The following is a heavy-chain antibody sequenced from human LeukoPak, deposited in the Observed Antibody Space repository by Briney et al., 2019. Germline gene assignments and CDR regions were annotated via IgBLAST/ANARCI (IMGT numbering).Heavy chain of an antibody. D-gene: IGHD2-2*01. CDR1: GASISSYY. V-gene: IGHV4-59*01. Sequence: SETLSLTCTVSGASISSYYWSWIRQPPGKGLEWIGYIYYSGSTNYNPSLKSRVTISVDTSKNQFSLKLSSVTAADTAVYYCARRGYLDVWGQGTTVTVSS. CDR3: ARRGYLDV. J-gene: IGHJ6*02. CDR2: IYYSGST.